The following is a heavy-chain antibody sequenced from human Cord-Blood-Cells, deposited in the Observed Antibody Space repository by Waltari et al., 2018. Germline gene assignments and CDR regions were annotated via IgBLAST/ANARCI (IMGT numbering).Heavy chain of an antibody. CDR3: ARGGVVPAAILGSY. Sequence: QVQLQQWGAGLLKPSETLSLTCAVSGGSFSGYYCSWIRQPPGKGLEWIGEINHSGSTNYNPSLKSRVTISVDTSKNQFSLKLSSVTAAETAVYYCARGGVVPAAILGSYWGQGTLVTVSS. V-gene: IGHV4-34*01. J-gene: IGHJ4*02. CDR2: INHSGST. D-gene: IGHD2-2*02. CDR1: GGSFSGYY.